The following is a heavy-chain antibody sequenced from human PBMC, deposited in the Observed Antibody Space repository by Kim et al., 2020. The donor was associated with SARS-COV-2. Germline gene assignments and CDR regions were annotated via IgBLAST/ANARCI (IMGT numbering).Heavy chain of an antibody. CDR2: IKQDGTEK. J-gene: IGHJ4*02. V-gene: IGHV3-7*03. CDR1: GFTFSSDW. Sequence: LSLTCATSGFTFSSDWMSWVRQAPGKGLEWVANIKQDGTEKNHVDSVKGRFTISRDNAKSSLYLQMNSLTAEDTAVYYCVREWGYWGQGTLVTVSS. CDR3: VREWGY. D-gene: IGHD3-16*01.